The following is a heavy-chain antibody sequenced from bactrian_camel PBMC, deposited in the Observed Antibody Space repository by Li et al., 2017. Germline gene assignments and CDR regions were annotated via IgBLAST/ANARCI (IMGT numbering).Heavy chain of an antibody. D-gene: IGHD3*01. V-gene: IGHV3S1*01. CDR3: AAGTGPTGAKVWGGCWYNH. J-gene: IGHJ4*01. CDR1: GFTFSSYW. Sequence: QVQLVESGGGLVQPGGSLSISCAASGFTFSSYWMYWVRRAPGKGLEWVSTINSGGGTTYYADSVKGRFTISRDNAKNTLHLQMSSLKPEDTAMYYCAAGTGPTGAKVWGGCWYNHWGQGTQVTVS. CDR2: INSGGGTT.